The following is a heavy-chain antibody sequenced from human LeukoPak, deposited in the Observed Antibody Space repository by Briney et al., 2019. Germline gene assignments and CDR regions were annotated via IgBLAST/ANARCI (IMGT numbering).Heavy chain of an antibody. Sequence: GGSLRLSCAASGFTFSTYNMNWVRQAPGKGLEWVSSITSSSSYIYYADSVKGRFTISRDNSKNTLYLQMNSLRAEDTAVYYCAKDGKVATIYYYYYMDVWGKGTTVTISS. CDR3: AKDGKVATIYYYYYMDV. D-gene: IGHD5-12*01. CDR1: GFTFSTYN. CDR2: ITSSSSYI. J-gene: IGHJ6*03. V-gene: IGHV3-21*01.